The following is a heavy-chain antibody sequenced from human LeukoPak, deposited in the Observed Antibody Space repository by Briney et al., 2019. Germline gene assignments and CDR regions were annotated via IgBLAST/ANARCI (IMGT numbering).Heavy chain of an antibody. CDR2: INHSGST. CDR3: ARADYGDYVFGY. Sequence: SETLSLTCAVYGGSFSGYYWSWIRQPPGKGLEWIGEINHSGSTNYNPSLKSRVTISVDTSKNQFSLKLSSVTAADTAVYYCARADYGDYVFGYWGQGTLVTVSS. J-gene: IGHJ4*02. V-gene: IGHV4-34*01. CDR1: GGSFSGYY. D-gene: IGHD4-17*01.